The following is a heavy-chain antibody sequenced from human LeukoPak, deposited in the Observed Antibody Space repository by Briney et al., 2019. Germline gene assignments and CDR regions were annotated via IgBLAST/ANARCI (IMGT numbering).Heavy chain of an antibody. D-gene: IGHD6-19*01. V-gene: IGHV3-23*01. CDR2: ISGSGDII. CDR3: AKDDIAVAGYFDS. J-gene: IGHJ4*02. CDR1: GITFRSYA. Sequence: GESLRLSCAVSGITFRSYAMSWVRQAPGKGLEWVSGISGSGDIIYCADSIKGRFTVSRDNSKNTLHLQMNSLRAEDTALYYCAKDDIAVAGYFDSWGQGTLVTVSS.